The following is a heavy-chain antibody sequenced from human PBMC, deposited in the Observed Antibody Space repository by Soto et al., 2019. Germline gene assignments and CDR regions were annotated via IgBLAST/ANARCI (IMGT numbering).Heavy chain of an antibody. CDR1: GFTFSSYG. J-gene: IGHJ4*02. D-gene: IGHD2-15*01. CDR3: ARGLRVVAATQPFDY. Sequence: QVQLVESGGGVVQPGRSLRLSCAASGFTFSSYGMHWVRQAPGKGLEWVAVIWYDGSNKYYADSVKGRFTISRDNSKNTLYLQMNSPRAEDTAVYYCARGLRVVAATQPFDYWGQGTLVTVSS. CDR2: IWYDGSNK. V-gene: IGHV3-33*01.